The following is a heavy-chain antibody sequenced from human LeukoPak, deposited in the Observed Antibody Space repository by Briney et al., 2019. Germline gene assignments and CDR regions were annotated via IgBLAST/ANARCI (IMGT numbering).Heavy chain of an antibody. CDR3: ANSEVSSGFGLLA. J-gene: IGHJ3*01. Sequence: GGSLRLSCAASGFTFSSYAMSWVRQAPGKGLEWVSAICGSGGSTYYADSVKGRFTISRDNSKNTLYLQMNSLRAEDTAVYYCANSEVSSGFGLLAWGQGTMVTVSS. CDR1: GFTFSSYA. D-gene: IGHD3-22*01. V-gene: IGHV3-23*01. CDR2: ICGSGGST.